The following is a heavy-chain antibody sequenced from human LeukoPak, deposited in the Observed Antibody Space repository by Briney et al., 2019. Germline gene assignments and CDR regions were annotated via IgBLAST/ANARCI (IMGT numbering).Heavy chain of an antibody. D-gene: IGHD6-19*01. J-gene: IGHJ4*02. CDR1: GFTVSSNY. V-gene: IGHV3-53*01. Sequence: TGGSLRLSCAASGFTVSSNYMSWVRQAPGKGLEWVSIIYSGGSTYYADSVKGRFTISRDNSKNTLYLQMNSLRAEDTAVYYCAVAVAGTVEDYWGQGTLVTVSS. CDR2: IYSGGST. CDR3: AVAVAGTVEDY.